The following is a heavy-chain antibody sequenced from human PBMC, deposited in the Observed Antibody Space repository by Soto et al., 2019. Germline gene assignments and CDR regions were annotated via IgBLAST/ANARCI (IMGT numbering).Heavy chain of an antibody. J-gene: IGHJ5*02. CDR3: AREGSNWFDN. Sequence: SETLSLTCTVSGGSISSGDYYWSWIRQPPGKGLEWIGYIYYSGRTYYNPSLKSRVTISVDTSKNQFSLKLSSVTAADTAVYYCAREGSNWFDNWGQGTLVTVSS. CDR2: IYYSGRT. V-gene: IGHV4-30-4*01. CDR1: GGSISSGDYY.